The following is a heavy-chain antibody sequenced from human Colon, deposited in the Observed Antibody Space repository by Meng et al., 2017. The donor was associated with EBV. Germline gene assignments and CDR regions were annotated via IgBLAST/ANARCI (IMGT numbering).Heavy chain of an antibody. J-gene: IGHJ4*02. V-gene: IGHV4-4*03. Sequence: QGQLSDSGPGLVKPPGTLSLTCAVSGGSLSSRNWWSWVRQPPGKGLEWIGEIYHSGSTNYNPSLKSRVTISVDESKNQFSLRLSSVTAADTTVYYCARVGAYCGGDCYHPRWGQGTLVTVSS. CDR1: GGSLSSRNW. D-gene: IGHD2-21*02. CDR2: IYHSGST. CDR3: ARVGAYCGGDCYHPR.